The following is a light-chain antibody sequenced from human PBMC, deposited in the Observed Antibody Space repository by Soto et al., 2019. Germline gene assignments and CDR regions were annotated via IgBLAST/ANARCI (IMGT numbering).Light chain of an antibody. CDR1: SSDVGGYNY. CDR2: EVS. J-gene: IGLJ1*01. V-gene: IGLV2-14*01. CDR3: SSYTSSSTL. Sequence: QSVLTQPASVSGSPGQSITISCTGTSSDVGGYNYVSWYQQHPGKAPKLMIYEVSNRPSGVSNRFSGSKSGNTASLTISGLQAEEEADYYCSSYTSSSTLFGNRTKVTV.